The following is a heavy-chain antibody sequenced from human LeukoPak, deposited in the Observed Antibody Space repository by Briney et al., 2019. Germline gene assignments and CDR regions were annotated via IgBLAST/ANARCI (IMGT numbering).Heavy chain of an antibody. D-gene: IGHD6-13*01. CDR3: ARAGYSSSWYSPDP. Sequence: VASVTVSCTASGYTFTSYDIHWVRQATGQGLEWMGWMNPNSGNTGYAQKLQGRVTMTRNTSISTAYMELSSLRSEDTAVYYCARAGYSSSWYSPDPWGQGTLVTVSS. CDR1: GYTFTSYD. J-gene: IGHJ5*02. V-gene: IGHV1-8*01. CDR2: MNPNSGNT.